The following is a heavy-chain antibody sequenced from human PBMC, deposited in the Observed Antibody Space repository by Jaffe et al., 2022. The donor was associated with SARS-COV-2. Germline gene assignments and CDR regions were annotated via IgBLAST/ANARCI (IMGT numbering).Heavy chain of an antibody. CDR2: IYTSGST. V-gene: IGHV4-61*02. CDR1: GGSISSGSYY. D-gene: IGHD6-13*01. Sequence: QVQLQESGPGLVKPSQTLSLTCTVSGGSISSGSYYWSWIRQPAGKGLEWIGRIYTSGSTNYNPSLKSRVTISVDTSKNQFSLKLSSVTAADTAVYYCARRPAAAAGSYWFDPWGQGTLVTVSS. J-gene: IGHJ5*02. CDR3: ARRPAAAAGSYWFDP.